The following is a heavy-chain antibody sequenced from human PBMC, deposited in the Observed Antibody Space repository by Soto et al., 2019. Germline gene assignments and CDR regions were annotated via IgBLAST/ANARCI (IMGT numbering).Heavy chain of an antibody. CDR3: AREGDSSGYWAYNWFDP. CDR2: IIPIFGTA. V-gene: IGHV1-69*01. J-gene: IGHJ5*02. D-gene: IGHD3-22*01. Sequence: QVQLVQSGAEVQKPGSSVKVSCKASGGTFSSYAISWVRQAPGQGLEWMGGIIPIFGTANYAQKFQGRVTITADESTSTAYMELSSLRSEDTAVYYCAREGDSSGYWAYNWFDPWGQGTLVTVSS. CDR1: GGTFSSYA.